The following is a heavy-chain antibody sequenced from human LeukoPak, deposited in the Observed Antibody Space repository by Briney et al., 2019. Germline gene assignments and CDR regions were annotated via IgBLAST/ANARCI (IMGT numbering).Heavy chain of an antibody. J-gene: IGHJ4*02. CDR1: GDSDTNSIYY. CDR3: AREYTLYRSGWFLDY. D-gene: IGHD6-19*01. Sequence: SETLSLTCTVSGDSDTNSIYYWGWIRQSPGKGLECIGTIDYSGNTYYNPSLKSRATISIDTSKNQFSLKLGSVTAADTAVYYCAREYTLYRSGWFLDYWGQGTVVAVSS. V-gene: IGHV4-39*07. CDR2: IDYSGNT.